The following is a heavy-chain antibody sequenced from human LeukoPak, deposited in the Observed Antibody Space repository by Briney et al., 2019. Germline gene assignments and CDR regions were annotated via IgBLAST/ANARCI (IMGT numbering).Heavy chain of an antibody. CDR3: AKDIFTMVRGVVDY. CDR1: GFTFSSYW. Sequence: PGGSLRLSCAASGFTFSSYWMSWVRQAPGKGLEWVSGISWNSGSIGYADSVKGRFTISRDNAKNSLYLQMNSLRAEDTALYYCAKDIFTMVRGVVDYWGQGTLVTVSS. V-gene: IGHV3-9*01. D-gene: IGHD3-10*01. J-gene: IGHJ4*02. CDR2: ISWNSGSI.